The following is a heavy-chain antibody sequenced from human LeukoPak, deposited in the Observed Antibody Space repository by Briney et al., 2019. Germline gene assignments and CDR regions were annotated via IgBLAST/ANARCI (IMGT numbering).Heavy chain of an antibody. CDR2: SN. V-gene: IGHV3-23*01. D-gene: IGHD3-9*01. J-gene: IGHJ4*02. CDR3: AKSFLTGYSLFDS. Sequence: SNYYMNSVKGRFTISRDNSKTTRYVQMNSLRAEDTAVYYCAKSFLTGYSLFDSWGQGTLVTVSS.